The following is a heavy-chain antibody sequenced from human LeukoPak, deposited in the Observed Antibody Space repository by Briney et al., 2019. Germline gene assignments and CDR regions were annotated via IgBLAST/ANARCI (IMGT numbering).Heavy chain of an antibody. J-gene: IGHJ3*01. V-gene: IGHV3-7*03. CDR3: AKVPRRDGFDL. Sequence: SXYXMTXVXQAXGKGLEWVANIKQDGSEKYYVDSVKGRFTISRDDADNSLYLQMNSLRAEDTAVYYCAKVPRRDGFDLWGQGTMVTVSS. CDR1: SXYX. CDR2: IKQDGSEK.